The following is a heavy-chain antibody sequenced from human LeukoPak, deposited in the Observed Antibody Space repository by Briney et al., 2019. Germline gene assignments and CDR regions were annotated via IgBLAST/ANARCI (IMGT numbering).Heavy chain of an antibody. CDR2: MNPNSGNT. Sequence: GASVKVSCKASGYTFTSYEMNWVRQAPGQGLEWMGWMNPNSGNTVYAQKFQGRVTITRNTSISTAYMELSSLRSEDTAVYYCARATYYYGSGSYGDWFDPWGQGTLVTVSS. CDR3: ARATYYYGSGSYGDWFDP. J-gene: IGHJ5*02. V-gene: IGHV1-8*03. D-gene: IGHD3-10*01. CDR1: GYTFTSYE.